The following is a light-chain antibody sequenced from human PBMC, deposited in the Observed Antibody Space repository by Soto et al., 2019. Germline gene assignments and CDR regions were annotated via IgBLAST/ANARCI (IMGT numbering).Light chain of an antibody. V-gene: IGLV2-8*01. CDR1: SSDVGGYNY. Sequence: QSALTQPPSASGSPGQSVTISCTGTSSDVGGYNYVSWYQQHPGKAPKLMIYEVSQRPSGVPDRFSGSKSGNTASLTVSGLQAEDEADYYCNSYEGSNNVFGIGTKVTV. CDR3: NSYEGSNNV. CDR2: EVS. J-gene: IGLJ1*01.